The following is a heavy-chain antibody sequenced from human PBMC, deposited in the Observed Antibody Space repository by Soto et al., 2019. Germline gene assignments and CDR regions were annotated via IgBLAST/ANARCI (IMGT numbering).Heavy chain of an antibody. V-gene: IGHV1-18*01. D-gene: IGHD2-2*01. Sequence: ASVKVSCKASGYTFTSYGISWVRQAPGQGLEWMGWISAYNGNTNYAQKLQGRVTMTTDTSTSTAYMELRSLRSDDTAVYYCARECSNTSCYDYYYYGMDVWGQGTTVTVS. CDR2: ISAYNGNT. J-gene: IGHJ6*02. CDR3: ARECSNTSCYDYYYYGMDV. CDR1: GYTFTSYG.